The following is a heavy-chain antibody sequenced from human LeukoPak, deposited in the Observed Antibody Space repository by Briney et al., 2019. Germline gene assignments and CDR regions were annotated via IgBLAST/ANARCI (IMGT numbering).Heavy chain of an antibody. CDR1: GFTFSSYS. D-gene: IGHD5-18*01. CDR3: ARVNGYSYGYYFDY. V-gene: IGHV3-48*02. J-gene: IGHJ4*02. CDR2: ISSSSSTI. Sequence: PGGSLRLSCAASGFTFSSYSMNWVRQAPGKGLEWVSYISSSSSTIYYADSVKGRFTISRDNAKNSLYLQMNSLRDEDTAVYYCARVNGYSYGYYFDYWGQGTLVTVSS.